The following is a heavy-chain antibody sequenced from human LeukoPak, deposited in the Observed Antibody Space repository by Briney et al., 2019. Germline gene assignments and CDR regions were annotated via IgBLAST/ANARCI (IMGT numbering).Heavy chain of an antibody. CDR2: IYYSGST. V-gene: IGHV4-59*01. CDR3: AGGGCSGGSCYYGGNFEFDY. Sequence: SETLSLTCTVSGGSISSYYWSWIRQPPGKGLEWIGYIYYSGSTNYNPSLKSRVTISVDTSKNQFSMKLSSVPAADTAVYYCAGGGCSGGSCYYGGNFEFDYWGQGTLVTVSS. D-gene: IGHD2-15*01. J-gene: IGHJ4*02. CDR1: GGSISSYY.